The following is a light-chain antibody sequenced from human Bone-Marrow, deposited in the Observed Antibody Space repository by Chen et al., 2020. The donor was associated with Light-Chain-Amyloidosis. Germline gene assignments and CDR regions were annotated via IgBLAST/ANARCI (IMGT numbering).Light chain of an antibody. Sequence: DVVMTQSPLSLPVTLGQPASISCRSTHSLVNIDGNTYLSWFQQRPGQSPRRLIYKVSNRDVGVPDRFSGSGSGTDFTLKISRVEAEDVGVYYCMQGTHWPLTFGGGTNVEIK. V-gene: IGKV2-30*01. CDR1: HSLVNIDGNTY. CDR3: MQGTHWPLT. CDR2: KVS. J-gene: IGKJ4*01.